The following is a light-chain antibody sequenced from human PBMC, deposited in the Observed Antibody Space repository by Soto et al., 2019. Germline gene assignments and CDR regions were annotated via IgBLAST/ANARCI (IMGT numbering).Light chain of an antibody. CDR3: QQYGGLPLT. CDR1: QSVTSS. J-gene: IGKJ4*01. Sequence: VLTQSPGTLSLSPGERVTLSCRASQSVTSSLAWYQQKPGQAPRLLIYGASSRATGIPDRFSGSGSGTDFTLTISRLEAEEFALYYCQQYGGLPLTFGGGTKVDIK. CDR2: GAS. V-gene: IGKV3-20*01.